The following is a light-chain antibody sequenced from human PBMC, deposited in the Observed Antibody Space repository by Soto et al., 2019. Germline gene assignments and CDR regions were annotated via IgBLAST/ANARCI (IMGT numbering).Light chain of an antibody. CDR2: EVS. J-gene: IGLJ3*02. Sequence: QSALAQPASVSGSHGQSITISCTGTSSDDGGYNYVSWYQQHPGKAPKLMIYEVSNRPSGVSNRFSGSKSGNTASLTISGLQAEDEADYYCSSYTTSSTHWVFGGGTKLTVL. V-gene: IGLV2-14*01. CDR3: SSYTTSSTHWV. CDR1: SSDDGGYNY.